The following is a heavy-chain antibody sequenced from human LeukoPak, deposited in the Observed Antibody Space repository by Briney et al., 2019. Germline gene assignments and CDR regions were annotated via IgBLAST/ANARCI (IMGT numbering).Heavy chain of an antibody. CDR2: IRSKAYGGTT. CDR1: GFTFGDYA. D-gene: IGHD2/OR15-2a*01. CDR3: TRSPEPTTYYYLDY. J-gene: IGHJ4*02. V-gene: IGHV3-49*03. Sequence: GGSLRLSCTASGFTFGDYAMSWFRQAPGKGLECVGIIRSKAYGGTTKYAASVEGRFTISRDDSKSLAYLQMNSLKTEDTAVYSCTRSPEPTTYYYLDYWGQGALVTVSS.